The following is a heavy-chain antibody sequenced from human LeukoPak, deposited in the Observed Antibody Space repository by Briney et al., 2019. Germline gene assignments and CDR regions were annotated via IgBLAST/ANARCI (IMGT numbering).Heavy chain of an antibody. J-gene: IGHJ5*02. CDR1: GYTFTSYG. CDR2: ISAYNGNT. CDR3: ARFRFKWTTLGSGSSHVHPLAWFDP. Sequence: GASVKVSCKASGYTFTSYGISWVRQAPGQGLEWMGWISAYNGNTNYAQKLQGRVTMTTDTSTSTAYMELSSLRSEDTAVYYCARFRFKWTTLGSGSSHVHPLAWFDPWGQGTLVTVSS. D-gene: IGHD3-10*01. V-gene: IGHV1-18*01.